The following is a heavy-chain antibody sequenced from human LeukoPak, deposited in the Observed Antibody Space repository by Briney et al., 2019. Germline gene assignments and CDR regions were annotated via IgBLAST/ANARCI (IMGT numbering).Heavy chain of an antibody. V-gene: IGHV1-69*05. D-gene: IGHD5-18*01. CDR1: GGTFSSYA. CDR3: ARLNSYGEYYFDY. J-gene: IGHJ4*02. CDR2: IIPIFGTA. Sequence: SVKVSCKASGGTFSSYAISWVRQAPGQGLEWMGGIIPIFGTANYAQKFQGRVTITTDESTSTAYMELSSLRSEDTAVYYCARLNSYGEYYFDYWGQGTLVTVSS.